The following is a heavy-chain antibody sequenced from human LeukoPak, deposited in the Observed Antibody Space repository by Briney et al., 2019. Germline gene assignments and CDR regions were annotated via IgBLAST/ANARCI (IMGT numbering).Heavy chain of an antibody. CDR2: IYYSGST. Sequence: SETLSLTCTVSGGSISSYYWSWIRQPPGTGLEWIGYIYYSGSTNYNPSLKSRITISVDTSKNQFSLNLSSVTAADTAVYYCARGTTYFYGSGSYRSAFDIWGQGTMVTVSS. V-gene: IGHV4-59*01. J-gene: IGHJ3*02. CDR3: ARGTTYFYGSGSYRSAFDI. D-gene: IGHD3-10*01. CDR1: GGSISSYY.